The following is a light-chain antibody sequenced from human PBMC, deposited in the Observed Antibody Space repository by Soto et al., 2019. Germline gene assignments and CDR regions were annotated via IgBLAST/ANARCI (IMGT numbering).Light chain of an antibody. CDR3: QQYGSSPLT. CDR1: QSVSIL. J-gene: IGKJ4*01. CDR2: GAS. V-gene: IGKV3-20*01. Sequence: SQSPSTLSVSPGERATLSCRASQSVSILLAWYQQKPGQAPRLLIYGASSRATGIPDRFSGSGSGTDFTLTISRLEPEDFAVYYCQQYGSSPLTFGGGTKVDIK.